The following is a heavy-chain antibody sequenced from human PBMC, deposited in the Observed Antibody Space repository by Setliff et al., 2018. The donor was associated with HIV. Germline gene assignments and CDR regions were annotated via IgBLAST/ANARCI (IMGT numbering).Heavy chain of an antibody. CDR2: ISPSSTII. J-gene: IGHJ6*03. CDR1: GFSFSSYS. CDR3: ARGGVATAYMDV. V-gene: IGHV3-48*01. D-gene: IGHD5-12*01. Sequence: GSLRLSCGASGFSFSSYSMNWVRQAPGKGLEWVSYISPSSTIIYYPDSVKGRFTTSRDNAKNSLYLQMNSLRAEDTAVYYCARGGVATAYMDVWGKGTTVTVSS.